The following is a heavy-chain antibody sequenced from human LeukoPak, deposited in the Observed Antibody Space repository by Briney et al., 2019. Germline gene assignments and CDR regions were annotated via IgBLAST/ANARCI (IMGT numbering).Heavy chain of an antibody. V-gene: IGHV3-23*01. J-gene: IGHJ4*02. Sequence: PGGSLRLFCAASGFTFSSYALSWVRQAPGKGLEWVSAISGSGGSGGSTYYADSVKGRFTVSRDNSKNTLYLQMNSLRAEDTAVYYCAISYDSSGYYLPFDYWGQGTLVTVSS. CDR2: ISGSGGSGGST. CDR1: GFTFSSYA. CDR3: AISYDSSGYYLPFDY. D-gene: IGHD3-22*01.